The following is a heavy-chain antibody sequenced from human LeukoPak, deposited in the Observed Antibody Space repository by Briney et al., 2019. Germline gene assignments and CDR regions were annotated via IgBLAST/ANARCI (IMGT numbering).Heavy chain of an antibody. CDR3: ARLSHIAEAGAYSYHSLTI. V-gene: IGHV4-34*01. D-gene: IGHD6-13*01. CDR2: ITHTGSI. CDR1: GVSFSGYH. Sequence: PSETLSLTCAVNGVSFSGYHWSWIRQSPGKGLECIGEITHTGSINYNPSLKSRVTFSVDMSKNQFSLKVSSVTAADTAVYYCARLSHIAEAGAYSYHSLTIWSQGTTVTVSS. J-gene: IGHJ6*02.